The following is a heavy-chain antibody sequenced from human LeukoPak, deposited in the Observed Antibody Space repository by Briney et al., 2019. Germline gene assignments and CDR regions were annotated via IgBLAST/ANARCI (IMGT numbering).Heavy chain of an antibody. J-gene: IGHJ6*03. Sequence: SETLSLTCTVSGGSISSYYWSWIRQPPGKGLEWIGEINHSGSTNYNPSLKSRVTISVDTSKNQFSLKLSSVTAADTAVYYCARLGVYYYYMDVWGKGTTVTVSS. CDR3: ARLGVYYYYMDV. CDR2: INHSGST. D-gene: IGHD3-16*01. V-gene: IGHV4-34*01. CDR1: GGSISSYY.